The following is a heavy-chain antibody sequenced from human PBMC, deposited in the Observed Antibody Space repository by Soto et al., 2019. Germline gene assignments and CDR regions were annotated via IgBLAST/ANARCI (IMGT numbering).Heavy chain of an antibody. V-gene: IGHV1-69*13. CDR1: GGTFSSYA. CDR2: IIPIFGTA. CDR3: ARDSTYSGNDFDYYYGIDV. Sequence: ASVKVSCKASGGTFSSYAISWVRQAPGQGLEWMGGIIPIFGTANYAQKFQGRVTITADESTSTAYMELSSLRSEDTAVYYCARDSTYSGNDFDYYYGIDVWGQGTTVTVSS. D-gene: IGHD5-12*01. J-gene: IGHJ6*02.